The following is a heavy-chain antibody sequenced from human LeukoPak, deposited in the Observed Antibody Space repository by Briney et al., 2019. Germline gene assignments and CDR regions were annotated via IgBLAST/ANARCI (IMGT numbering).Heavy chain of an antibody. CDR3: TRDRAVRGVPFDY. D-gene: IGHD3-10*01. J-gene: IGHJ4*02. CDR2: IRSKAYGGTT. CDR1: GFTFGDYA. V-gene: IGHV3-49*03. Sequence: PGGSLRLSCTASGFTFGDYAMSWFRQAPGKGLEWVGFIRSKAYGGTTGYAASAKGRFTISRDDSKSIAYLQMNSLKTEDTAVYYCTRDRAVRGVPFDYWGQGTLVTVSS.